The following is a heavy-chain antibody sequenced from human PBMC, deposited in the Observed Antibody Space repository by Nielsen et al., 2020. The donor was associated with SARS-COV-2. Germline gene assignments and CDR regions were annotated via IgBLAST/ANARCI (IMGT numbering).Heavy chain of an antibody. CDR3: ARDSRMATITLDY. Sequence: GGSLRLSCAASGFTFSSYSMNWVRQAPGKGLEWVSSISSSSSYIYYADSVKGRFTISRDNAKNSLYLQMNSLRAKDTAVYYCARDSRMATITLDYWGQGTLVTVSS. CDR1: GFTFSSYS. CDR2: ISSSSSYI. V-gene: IGHV3-21*01. J-gene: IGHJ4*02. D-gene: IGHD5-24*01.